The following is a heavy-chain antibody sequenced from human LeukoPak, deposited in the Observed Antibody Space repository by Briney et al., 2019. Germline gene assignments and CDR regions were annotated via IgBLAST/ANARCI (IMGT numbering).Heavy chain of an antibody. V-gene: IGHV4-34*01. Sequence: SETLSLTCAVYGGSFSGYYWSWIRQPPGKGLEWIGEINHSGSTNYNPSLKSRVTISVDTSKNQFSLKLSSVTAADTAVYYCARQQWLGPFDYWGQGTLVTVSS. D-gene: IGHD6-19*01. J-gene: IGHJ4*02. CDR1: GGSFSGYY. CDR2: INHSGST. CDR3: ARQQWLGPFDY.